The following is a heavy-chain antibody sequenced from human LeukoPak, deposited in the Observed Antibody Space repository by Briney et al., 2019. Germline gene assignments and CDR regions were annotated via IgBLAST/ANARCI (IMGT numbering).Heavy chain of an antibody. CDR1: GGSISSGGYY. J-gene: IGHJ4*02. D-gene: IGHD6-13*01. CDR2: IYHSGST. V-gene: IGHV4-30-2*01. CDR3: ASYSSSQDY. Sequence: SETLSLTCTVSGGSISSGGYYWSWIRQPPGKGLEWIGYIYHSGSTYYNPSLKSRVTISVDRSKNQFSLKLSSVTAADTAVYYCASYSSSQDYWGQGTLVTVSS.